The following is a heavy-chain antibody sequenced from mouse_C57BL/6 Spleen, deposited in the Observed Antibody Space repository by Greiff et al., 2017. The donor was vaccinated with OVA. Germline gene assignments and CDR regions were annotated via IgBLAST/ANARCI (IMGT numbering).Heavy chain of an antibody. V-gene: IGHV2-6-1*01. CDR3: ARHEGNWDYYAMDY. Sequence: VQLQESGPGLVAPSQSLSITCTVSGFSLTSYGVHWVRQPPGKGLEWLVVIWSDGSTTYNSALKSRLSISKDNSKSQVFLKMNSLQTDDTAMYYCARHEGNWDYYAMDYWGQGTSVTVSS. D-gene: IGHD4-1*01. CDR1: GFSLTSYG. CDR2: IWSDGST. J-gene: IGHJ4*01.